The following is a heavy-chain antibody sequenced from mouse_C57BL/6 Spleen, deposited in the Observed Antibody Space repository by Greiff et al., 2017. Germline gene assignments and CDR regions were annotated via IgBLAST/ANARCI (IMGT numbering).Heavy chain of an antibody. D-gene: IGHD1-1*01. V-gene: IGHV1-69*01. CDR1: GYTFTSYW. CDR3: ARGTTVVAPYYAMDY. J-gene: IGHJ4*01. CDR2: IDPSDSYT. Sequence: QVQLQQPGAELVMPGASVKLSCKASGYTFTSYWMHWVKQRPGQGLEWIGEIDPSDSYTNYNQKFKGKSTLTVDKSSSTAYMPLSSLTSEDSAVYYCARGTTVVAPYYAMDYWGQGTSVTVSS.